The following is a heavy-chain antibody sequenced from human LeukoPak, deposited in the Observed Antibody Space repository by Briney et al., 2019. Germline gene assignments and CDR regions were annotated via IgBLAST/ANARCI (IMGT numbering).Heavy chain of an antibody. D-gene: IGHD1-26*01. CDR2: IYSVGTT. CDR3: ARGVGWFDP. V-gene: IGHV3-53*01. CDR1: GFTVSSNY. J-gene: IGHJ5*02. Sequence: GGSLRLSCEDSGFTVSSNYMSWVRQAPGKGLEWVSVIYSVGTTYYADSVKGRFTISRDTSKNTLYLQMNSLRAEDTAVYYCARGVGWFDPWGQGTLVTVSS.